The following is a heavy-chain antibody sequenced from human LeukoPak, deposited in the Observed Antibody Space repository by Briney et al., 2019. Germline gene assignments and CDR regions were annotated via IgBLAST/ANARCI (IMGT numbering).Heavy chain of an antibody. CDR3: ARGIYYYYDSSGLQFADY. J-gene: IGHJ4*02. D-gene: IGHD3-22*01. CDR2: ISRSSSYI. Sequence: PGGSLRLSCAASGFTFSSYSMNWVRQAPGKGLEWVSSISRSSSYIYYADSVKGRFTISRDNAKNSLYLQMNSLRAEDTAVYYCARGIYYYYDSSGLQFADYWGQGTLVTVSS. V-gene: IGHV3-21*01. CDR1: GFTFSSYS.